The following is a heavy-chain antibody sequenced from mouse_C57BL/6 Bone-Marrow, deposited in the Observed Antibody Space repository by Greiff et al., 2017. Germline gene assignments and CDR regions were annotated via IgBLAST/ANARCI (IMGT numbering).Heavy chain of an antibody. V-gene: IGHV2-2*01. Sequence: QVQLQQSGPGLVQPSQSLSITCTASGFSLTSYGVHWVRQSPGKGLEWLGVIWSGGSTDYNAAFIYRLSISKENSKSQVYFKMNSLQADDTAIYSLYRSTTGDAMDYWGQGTSVTVSS. D-gene: IGHD1-1*01. CDR2: IWSGGST. CDR3: YRSTTGDAMDY. J-gene: IGHJ4*01. CDR1: GFSLTSYG.